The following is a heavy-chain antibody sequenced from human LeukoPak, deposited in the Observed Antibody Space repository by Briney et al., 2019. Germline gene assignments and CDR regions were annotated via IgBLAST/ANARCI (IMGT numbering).Heavy chain of an antibody. D-gene: IGHD3-3*01. Sequence: GGSLRLSCAASGFTFSGSAMQWVRQACGKGGEWVGRIRRKANSNATAYAASVKGNFTSSREDSKNTAYLQMNSLKTEDTAVYYCTRDLTIFRVVKNSDVWGKGTTVSVSS. V-gene: IGHV3-73*01. J-gene: IGHJ6*04. CDR3: TRDLTIFRVVKNSDV. CDR2: IRRKANSNAT. CDR1: GFTFSGSA.